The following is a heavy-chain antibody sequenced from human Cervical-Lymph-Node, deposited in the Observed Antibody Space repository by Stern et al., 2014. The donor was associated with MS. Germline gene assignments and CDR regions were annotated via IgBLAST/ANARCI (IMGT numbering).Heavy chain of an antibody. D-gene: IGHD2-21*01. CDR2: IYHSGST. J-gene: IGHJ3*01. CDR1: GGSISSGGSS. Sequence: QVQLQQSGSGQAKPSQTLSLTCAVSGGSISSGGSSWNWIRQPPGKGLEWIGFIYHSGSTYYNPSLKGRVFLSVDTSKNQFALNLRSGAAGDPGVYYWARGGVIYTQGRNGFDVWGQGTMVTVSS. V-gene: IGHV4-30-2*01. CDR3: ARGGVIYTQGRNGFDV.